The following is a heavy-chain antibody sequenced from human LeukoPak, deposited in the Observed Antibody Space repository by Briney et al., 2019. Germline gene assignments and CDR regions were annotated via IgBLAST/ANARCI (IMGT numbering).Heavy chain of an antibody. Sequence: ASVKVSCKASGYTFTGYYMHWVRQAPGQGLEWMGWINPNSGGTNYAQKFQGRVTMTRNTSISTAYMELSRLRSDDTAVYYCARDDAYYDFWSGYYTGNWFDPWGQGTLVTVSS. CDR2: INPNSGGT. CDR3: ARDDAYYDFWSGYYTGNWFDP. J-gene: IGHJ5*02. V-gene: IGHV1-2*02. D-gene: IGHD3-3*01. CDR1: GYTFTGYY.